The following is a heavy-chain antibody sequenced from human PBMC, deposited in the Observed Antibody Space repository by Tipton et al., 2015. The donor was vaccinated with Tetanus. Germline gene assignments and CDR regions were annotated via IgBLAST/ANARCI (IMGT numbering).Heavy chain of an antibody. CDR2: FYPGDSDT. Sequence: QLVQSGAEVKKAGESLKISCKGFGYTFISYWIGWVRQTPGKGLEWMGIFYPGDSDTRYSPSFQGQVTISADKSISTAYLQWSSLKASDSAMYYCARHTSGSYHAPFDYWGQGTLVTVSS. V-gene: IGHV5-51*01. CDR3: ARHTSGSYHAPFDY. J-gene: IGHJ4*02. D-gene: IGHD1-26*01. CDR1: GYTFISYW.